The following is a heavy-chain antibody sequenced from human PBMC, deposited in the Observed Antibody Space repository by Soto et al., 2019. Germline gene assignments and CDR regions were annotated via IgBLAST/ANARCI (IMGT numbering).Heavy chain of an antibody. J-gene: IGHJ4*02. D-gene: IGHD5-12*01. V-gene: IGHV3-9*01. CDR2: ISWNSGSI. Sequence: EVQLVESGGGLVQPGRSLRLSCAASGFTFDDYAMHWVRQAPGKGLEWVSGISWNSGSIGYADSVKGRFTISRDNAKNSLYLQMNSLRAEDTALYYCARGGYDTYYFDYWGQGTLVTVSS. CDR1: GFTFDDYA. CDR3: ARGGYDTYYFDY.